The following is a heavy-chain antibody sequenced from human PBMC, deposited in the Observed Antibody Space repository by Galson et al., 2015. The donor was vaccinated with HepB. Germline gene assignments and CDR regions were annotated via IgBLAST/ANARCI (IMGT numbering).Heavy chain of an antibody. CDR2: ISYDGSNK. V-gene: IGHV3-30*04. CDR1: GFTFSSYA. Sequence: SLRLSCAASGFTFSSYAMHWVRQAPGKGLEWVAVISYDGSNKYYADSVKGRFTISRDNSKNTLYLQMNSLRAEDTAVYYWARDDPIVVVPAAYAPRGYYFDYWGQGTLVTVSS. D-gene: IGHD2-2*01. J-gene: IGHJ4*02. CDR3: ARDDPIVVVPAAYAPRGYYFDY.